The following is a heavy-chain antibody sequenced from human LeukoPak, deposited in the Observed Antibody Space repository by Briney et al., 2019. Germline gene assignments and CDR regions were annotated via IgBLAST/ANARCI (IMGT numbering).Heavy chain of an antibody. CDR1: GYTFTSYY. V-gene: IGHV1-46*01. CDR3: ARDLYSSGWFGY. J-gene: IGHJ4*02. Sequence: ASVKVSCKASGYTFTSYYMHWVRQAPGQGLEWMAIINPSGGTTSYAQKFQGRVTMTTDTSTSTAYMELRSLRSDDTALYYCARDLYSSGWFGYWGQGTLVTVSS. D-gene: IGHD6-19*01. CDR2: INPSGGTT.